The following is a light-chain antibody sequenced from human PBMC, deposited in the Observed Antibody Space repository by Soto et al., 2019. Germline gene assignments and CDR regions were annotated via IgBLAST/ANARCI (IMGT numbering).Light chain of an antibody. CDR3: QQYYSTRT. J-gene: IGKJ1*01. V-gene: IGKV4-1*01. CDR1: QSVSSD. Sequence: EIVLTQSPGTLSLSPWERATLSCRASQSVSSDLAWYQQKPGQPPKVLIYWASTRESGVPDRFSGSGSGTDFTLTISSLQAEDVAVYYCQQYYSTRTFGQGTRWIS. CDR2: WAS.